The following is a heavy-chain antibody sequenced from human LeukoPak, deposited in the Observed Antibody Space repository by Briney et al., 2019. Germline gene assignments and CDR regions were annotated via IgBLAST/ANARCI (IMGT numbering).Heavy chain of an antibody. Sequence: PGGSLRLSCAASGFTFSSYAMNWVRQAPGKGLEWISGISGSGGVTYYADSVKGRFTISRDNSKNTLYLQMNSLRAEDTAVYYCARGLPGIAVAGILDYWGQGTLVTVSS. CDR1: GFTFSSYA. V-gene: IGHV3-23*01. J-gene: IGHJ4*02. CDR2: ISGSGGVT. CDR3: ARGLPGIAVAGILDY. D-gene: IGHD6-19*01.